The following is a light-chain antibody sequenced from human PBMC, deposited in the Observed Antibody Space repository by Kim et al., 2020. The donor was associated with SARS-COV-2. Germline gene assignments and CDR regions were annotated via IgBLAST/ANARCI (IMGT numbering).Light chain of an antibody. CDR3: QKYDSGRRA. CDR2: AAS. CDR1: QGISNC. V-gene: IGKV1-27*01. J-gene: IGKJ1*01. Sequence: DIQMTQSPSSLSASVGDRVTITCRASQGISNCLAWYQQKPGKAPKRLIYAASTLQSGVPSRFSGSGSGTDFTRTISSLQPEDGATYYWQKYDSGRRAFGQGSRVDIK.